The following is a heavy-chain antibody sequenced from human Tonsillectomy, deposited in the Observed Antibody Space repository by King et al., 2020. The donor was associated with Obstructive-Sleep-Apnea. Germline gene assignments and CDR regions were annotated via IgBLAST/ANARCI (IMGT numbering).Heavy chain of an antibody. CDR3: AKWGSQDDYFDY. Sequence: VQLAESGGGLVQPGGSLRLSCAASGFTFSSYALSWVRQAPGKGLEWVSAISGSGGSTYYADSGKGRFTISRGNSNNTLYLQMNSLRAEDTAVYYCAKWGSQDDYFDYWGQGTLVTVSS. J-gene: IGHJ4*02. CDR1: GFTFSSYA. D-gene: IGHD7-27*01. V-gene: IGHV3-23*04. CDR2: ISGSGGST.